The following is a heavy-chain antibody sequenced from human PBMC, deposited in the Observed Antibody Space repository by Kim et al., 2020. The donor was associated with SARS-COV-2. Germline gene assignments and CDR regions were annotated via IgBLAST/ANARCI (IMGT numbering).Heavy chain of an antibody. CDR1: GFTFSSYS. J-gene: IGHJ6*02. V-gene: IGHV3-21*01. CDR3: AREDQYCSGGSCYAHYYYNSMDV. Sequence: GGSLRLSCAASGFTFSSYSMNWVRQAPGKGLEWVSSISSSSSYIYYADSVKGRFTLSRDNAKNSLYLQMNSLRAEDTAVYYCAREDQYCSGGSCYAHYYYNSMDVRGQGTTVTVSS. CDR2: ISSSSSYI. D-gene: IGHD2-15*01.